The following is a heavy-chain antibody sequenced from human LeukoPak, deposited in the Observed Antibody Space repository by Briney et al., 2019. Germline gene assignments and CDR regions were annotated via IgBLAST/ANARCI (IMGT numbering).Heavy chain of an antibody. CDR1: GGSFSGYY. V-gene: IGHV4-34*01. CDR3: ARGPPNYYGSGSYYGWFDP. D-gene: IGHD3-10*01. Sequence: SETLSLTCAVYGGSFSGYYWSWIRQPPGKGLEWIGGINHSGSTNYNPSLKSRVTISVDTSKNQFSLKLSSVTAADTAVYYCARGPPNYYGSGSYYGWFDPWGQGTLVTVSS. CDR2: INHSGST. J-gene: IGHJ5*02.